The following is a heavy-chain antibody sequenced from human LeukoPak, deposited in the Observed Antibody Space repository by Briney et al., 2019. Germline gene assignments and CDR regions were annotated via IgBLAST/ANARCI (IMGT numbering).Heavy chain of an antibody. J-gene: IGHJ4*02. Sequence: ASVKVSCKASGGTFSSYAISWVRQAPGQGLEWMGGIIPIFGTANYAQKFQGRVTITADESTSTAYMELSSLRSEDTAVYYCARATLVHYYDSSGYYYPDWGQGTLVTVSS. V-gene: IGHV1-69*13. CDR3: ARATLVHYYDSSGYYYPD. CDR2: IIPIFGTA. D-gene: IGHD3-22*01. CDR1: GGTFSSYA.